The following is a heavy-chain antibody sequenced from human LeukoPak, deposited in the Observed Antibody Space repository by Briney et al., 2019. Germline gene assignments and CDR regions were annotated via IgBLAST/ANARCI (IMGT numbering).Heavy chain of an antibody. CDR3: AKDAEGIRYFDWLLDF. V-gene: IGHV3-30*02. Sequence: GGSLRLSCAASGFAFSRYGMHWVRQAPGKGLEWVAFIPYDGSNKYYADSVKGRFTISRDNSKNTLYLQMNSLRAEDTATYFCAKDAEGIRYFDWLLDFWGQGTLVTVSS. J-gene: IGHJ4*02. CDR1: GFAFSRYG. CDR2: IPYDGSNK. D-gene: IGHD3-9*01.